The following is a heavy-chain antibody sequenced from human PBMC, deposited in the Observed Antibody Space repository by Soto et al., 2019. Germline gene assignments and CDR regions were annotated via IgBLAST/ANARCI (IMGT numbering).Heavy chain of an antibody. D-gene: IGHD3-22*01. V-gene: IGHV3-23*01. Sequence: HPGGSLRLSCAASGFTFSSYAMNCVRQAQGKGLEWVSYISAGDSPIYYADSVKGRFTISRDNSKNTLYLQMNSLRAEDTAVYYCAKDPTYYYDSSGYYYVYWGQGTLVTVS. CDR1: GFTFSSYA. J-gene: IGHJ4*02. CDR2: ISAGDSPI. CDR3: AKDPTYYYDSSGYYYVY.